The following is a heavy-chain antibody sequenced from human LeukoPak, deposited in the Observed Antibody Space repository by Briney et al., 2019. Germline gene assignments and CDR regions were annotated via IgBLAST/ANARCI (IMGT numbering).Heavy chain of an antibody. Sequence: ASVKVSCKASGYIFTNHAMHWVRQAPGQGLEWMGWISAYNGNTNYAQKLQGRVTMTTDTSTSTAYMELRSLRSDDTAVYYCARDCSGGSCSADYWGQGTLVTVSS. D-gene: IGHD2-15*01. CDR3: ARDCSGGSCSADY. V-gene: IGHV1-18*01. CDR2: ISAYNGNT. J-gene: IGHJ4*02. CDR1: GYIFTNHA.